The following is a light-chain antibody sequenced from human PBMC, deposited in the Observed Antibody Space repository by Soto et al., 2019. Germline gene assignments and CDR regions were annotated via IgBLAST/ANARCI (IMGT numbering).Light chain of an antibody. CDR3: LQDYNYPRT. CDR1: QGIRND. Sequence: AIQMTQSPSSLSASEGDRVTITCRASQGIRNDLNWYQQKPGKAPKLLIYAASSLQSGVPSKFSGSGSGTDFTLTISSLQPEDFATYYCLQDYNYPRTFGQGTKVEIK. V-gene: IGKV1-6*01. CDR2: AAS. J-gene: IGKJ1*01.